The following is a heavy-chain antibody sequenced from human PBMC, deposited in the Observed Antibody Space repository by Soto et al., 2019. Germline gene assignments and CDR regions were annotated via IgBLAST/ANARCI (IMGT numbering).Heavy chain of an antibody. Sequence: QVQLQESGPGLVKPSETLSLTCTVSGGSSNSHYWSWIRQPPGKGLEWLGYVYYNGITNYNPSLKSRVTMSVDTSKSQVSLNLTSLTAADTATYYCARANWYSEYWGPEIPVTVSS. CDR1: GGSSNSHY. J-gene: IGHJ4*02. D-gene: IGHD7-27*01. CDR3: ARANWYSEY. V-gene: IGHV4-59*11. CDR2: VYYNGIT.